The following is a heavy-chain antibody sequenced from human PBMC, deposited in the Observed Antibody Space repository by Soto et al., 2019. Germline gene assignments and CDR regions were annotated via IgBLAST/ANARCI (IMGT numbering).Heavy chain of an antibody. CDR1: GFTFSDYY. V-gene: IGHV3-11*01. CDR3: ASGLAYCGGDCYSLFDAFDI. D-gene: IGHD2-21*01. Sequence: QVQLVESGGGLVKPGGSLRLSCAASGFTFSDYYMSWIRQAPGKGLEWVSYISSSGSTIYYADSVKGRFTISRDNAKNSLYLQMNSLRVEDTAVYYCASGLAYCGGDCYSLFDAFDIWGQGTMVTVSS. J-gene: IGHJ3*02. CDR2: ISSSGSTI.